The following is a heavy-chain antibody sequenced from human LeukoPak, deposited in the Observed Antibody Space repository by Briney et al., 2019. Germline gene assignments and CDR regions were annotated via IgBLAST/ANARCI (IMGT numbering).Heavy chain of an antibody. CDR3: ARGRSRVAVAGTSLTDFDY. CDR2: INPSGGST. CDR1: GYTFTSYY. Sequence: ASVKVSCKASGYTFTSYYMHWVRQAPGQGLEWMRIINPSGGSTSYAQKFQGRVTMTRDTSTSTVYMELSSLRSEDTAVYYCARGRSRVAVAGTSLTDFDYWGQGTLVTVSS. D-gene: IGHD6-19*01. J-gene: IGHJ4*02. V-gene: IGHV1-46*01.